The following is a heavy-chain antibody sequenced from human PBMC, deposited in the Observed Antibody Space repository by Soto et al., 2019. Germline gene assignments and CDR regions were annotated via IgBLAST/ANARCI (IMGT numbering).Heavy chain of an antibody. D-gene: IGHD6-19*01. CDR3: ATGGGWLQNSNLRGLYFDY. CDR2: ISYTGSA. Sequence: SETLSLTCSVSGGSIRGSYCSWIRQPPEKGLEWIASISYTGSATHNPSLKSRVSVSVDTTENQCSLKLTSVTAADTATYYCATGGGWLQNSNLRGLYFDYWGQGALVTVSS. V-gene: IGHV4-59*01. J-gene: IGHJ4*02. CDR1: GGSIRGSY.